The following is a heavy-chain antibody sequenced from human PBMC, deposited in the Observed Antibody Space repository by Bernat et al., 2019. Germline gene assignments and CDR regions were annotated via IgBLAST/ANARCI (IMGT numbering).Heavy chain of an antibody. J-gene: IGHJ6*02. V-gene: IGHV4-31*03. CDR2: IYYSGST. Sequence: QVQLQESGPGLVKPSQTLSLTCTVSGGSISSGGYYWSWIRQHPGKGLEWIGYIYYSGSTYYNPSLKSRVTISVDTSKNQFSLKLSSVTVADTAVYYCARDVVGPDSSGFNYGMDVWGQGTTVTVSS. D-gene: IGHD3-22*01. CDR3: ARDVVGPDSSGFNYGMDV. CDR1: GGSISSGGYY.